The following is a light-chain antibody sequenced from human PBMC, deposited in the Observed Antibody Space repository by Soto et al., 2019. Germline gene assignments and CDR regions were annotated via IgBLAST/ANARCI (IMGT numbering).Light chain of an antibody. Sequence: DIVMTQSPDSLAVSLGERATINCKSSQSVLYSSNNKNYLAWYQQKPGQPPKLLIYWASTRESGVPDRFSGGGSGTDFTLAISSLQAEDVAVYYCQQYYSTPPTFGHGTKVDIK. V-gene: IGKV4-1*01. CDR1: QSVLYSSNNKNY. CDR2: WAS. J-gene: IGKJ3*01. CDR3: QQYYSTPPT.